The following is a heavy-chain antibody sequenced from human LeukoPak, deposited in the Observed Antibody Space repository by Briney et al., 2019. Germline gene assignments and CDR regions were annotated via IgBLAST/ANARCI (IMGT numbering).Heavy chain of an antibody. D-gene: IGHD1-26*01. V-gene: IGHV4-34*01. CDR1: GGSFSDYF. Sequence: PSETLSLTCAVYGGSFSDYFWSWIRQPPGKGLEWIGEINHSGSTNYNPSLKSRVTISVDTSKNQFSLKLSSVTAADTAVYYCARITRYSGSYFVGYWGQGTLVTVSS. CDR2: INHSGST. CDR3: ARITRYSGSYFVGY. J-gene: IGHJ4*02.